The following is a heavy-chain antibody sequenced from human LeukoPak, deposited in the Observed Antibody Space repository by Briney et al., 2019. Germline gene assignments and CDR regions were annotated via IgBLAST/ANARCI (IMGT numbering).Heavy chain of an antibody. CDR3: ARSRNYYDSSGYLAGNGFDY. V-gene: IGHV4-61*02. Sequence: SETLSLTCTVSGGSISRGSYYWSWIRQPAGKGLEGIGRIYTCGSTYYNPSLKYRVTISVDTSKTQFSLKLSSETAADTAVYYCARSRNYYDSSGYLAGNGFDYWGQGTLVTVSS. CDR1: GGSISRGSYY. D-gene: IGHD3-22*01. J-gene: IGHJ4*02. CDR2: IYTCGST.